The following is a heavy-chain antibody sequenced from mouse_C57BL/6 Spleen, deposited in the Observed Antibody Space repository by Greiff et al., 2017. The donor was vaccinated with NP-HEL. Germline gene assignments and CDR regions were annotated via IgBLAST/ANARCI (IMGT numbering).Heavy chain of an antibody. CDR3: ARVLRAAY. V-gene: IGHV5-17*01. J-gene: IGHJ3*01. CDR1: GFTFSDYG. CDR2: ISSGSSTI. Sequence: EVKLMESGGGLVKPGGSLKLSCAASGFTFSDYGMHWVRQAPEKGLEWVAYISSGSSTIYYADTVKGRFTISRDNAKNTLFLQMTSLRSEDTAMYYCARVLRAAYWGQGTLVTVSA. D-gene: IGHD1-1*01.